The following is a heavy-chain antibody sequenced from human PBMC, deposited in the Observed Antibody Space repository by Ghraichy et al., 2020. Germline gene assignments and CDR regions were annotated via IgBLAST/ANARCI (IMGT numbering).Heavy chain of an antibody. CDR1: GFTLSDYW. CDR2: IKQDGSEK. J-gene: IGHJ4*02. Sequence: GESLNISCAASGFTLSDYWMNWVRQAPGKGPEWVAIIKQDGSEKHYVDSVKGRFTISRDNAKNSLHLQMNSLRVDDTAVYYCARASGCVIDYWGQGNLVTVSS. D-gene: IGHD2-21*01. CDR3: ARASGCVIDY. V-gene: IGHV3-7*04.